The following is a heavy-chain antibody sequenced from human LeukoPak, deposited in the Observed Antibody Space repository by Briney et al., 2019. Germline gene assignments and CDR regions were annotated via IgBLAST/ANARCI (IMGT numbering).Heavy chain of an antibody. CDR1: GFTVSSNY. D-gene: IGHD5-12*01. J-gene: IGHJ6*02. Sequence: GGSLRLSCAASGFTVSSNYMSWVRQAPGKGLEWVSVIYSGGSTYYADSVKGRFTISRDNSKNTLYLQMNSLRAEDTAVYYCARERGYSGYDYRDYYYYGMDVWGQGTTVTVSS. CDR2: IYSGGST. CDR3: ARERGYSGYDYRDYYYYGMDV. V-gene: IGHV3-66*01.